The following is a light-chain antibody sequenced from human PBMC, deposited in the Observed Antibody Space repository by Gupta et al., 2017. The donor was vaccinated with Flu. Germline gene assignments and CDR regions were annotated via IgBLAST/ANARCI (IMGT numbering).Light chain of an antibody. J-gene: IGLJ2*01. V-gene: IGLV2-14*01. Sequence: QSALTQPASVSGSPGQSITISFTGTSSDVGGYNYVSWYQQHPGKAPNLMIYEVSNRPSGVSNRFSGSKSGNTASLTISGLQAEDEADYYCSSYTSSSTLSVVFGGGTKLTVL. CDR2: EVS. CDR1: SSDVGGYNY. CDR3: SSYTSSSTLSVV.